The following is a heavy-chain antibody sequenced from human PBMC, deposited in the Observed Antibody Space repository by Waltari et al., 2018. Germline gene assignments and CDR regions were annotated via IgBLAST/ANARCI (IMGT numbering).Heavy chain of an antibody. CDR1: GYTFTTHY. CDR2: INPSGGNR. V-gene: IGHV1-46*01. Sequence: QVQLVQSGAEVKKPGASVMISCKASGYTFTTHYVHWVRQAPGHGFDWMGIINPSGGNRNYAQKFQGRVTMTRDTSTTTVYVELSSLRSEDTAVYYCARGLGGITDVFDMWGQGTMVTVAS. D-gene: IGHD3-3*01. J-gene: IGHJ3*02. CDR3: ARGLGGITDVFDM.